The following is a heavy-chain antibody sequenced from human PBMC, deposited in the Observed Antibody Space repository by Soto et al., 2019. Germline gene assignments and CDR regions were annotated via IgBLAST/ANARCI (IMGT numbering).Heavy chain of an antibody. CDR3: AKGRRSSTSWSAFDI. Sequence: GVLRLSCAASGFTFSSYAMSWVRQAPGKGLEWVSTISGSGDSTYYADSVKGRFTISRDNSKNTLYLQMNSLRAEDTAVYYCAKGRRSSTSWSAFDIWGQGTMVTVSS. V-gene: IGHV3-23*01. J-gene: IGHJ3*02. CDR1: GFTFSSYA. CDR2: ISGSGDST. D-gene: IGHD2-2*01.